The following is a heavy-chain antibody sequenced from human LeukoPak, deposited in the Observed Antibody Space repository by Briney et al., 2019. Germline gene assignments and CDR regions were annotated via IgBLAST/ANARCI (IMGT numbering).Heavy chain of an antibody. CDR1: GFTFSSYG. J-gene: IGHJ4*02. CDR3: ASPLYYYDSSGYWANY. CDR2: IWYDGSNK. Sequence: PGGSLRLSCAASGFTFSSYGMQWVRQAPGKGLEWVAVIWYDGSNKYYADSVKGRFTISRDNSKNTLYLQMNSLRAEDTAVYYCASPLYYYDSSGYWANYWGQGTLVTVSS. V-gene: IGHV3-33*01. D-gene: IGHD3-22*01.